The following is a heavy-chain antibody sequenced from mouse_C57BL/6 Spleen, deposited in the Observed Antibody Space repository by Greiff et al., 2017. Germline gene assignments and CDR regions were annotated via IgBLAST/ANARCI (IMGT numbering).Heavy chain of an antibody. CDR1: GYTFTDYY. Sequence: VQLQQSGAELVRPGASVKLSCKASGYTFTDYYINWVKQRPGQGLEWIARIYPGSGNTYYNEKFKGKATLTAEKSSSTAYMQLSSLTSEDSAVYVCARTRGNYGYFDVWGTGTTVTVSS. D-gene: IGHD2-1*01. V-gene: IGHV1-76*01. J-gene: IGHJ1*03. CDR2: IYPGSGNT. CDR3: ARTRGNYGYFDV.